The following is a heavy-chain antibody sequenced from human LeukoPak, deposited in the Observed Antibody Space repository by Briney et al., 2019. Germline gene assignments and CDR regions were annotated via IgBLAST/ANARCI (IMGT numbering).Heavy chain of an antibody. Sequence: GGSLRLSCAASGLTFSNYWMSWVRQAPGKGLEWVANIKEDGNEKYYVDSVKGRFTISRDNAKKLLYLQMNSLRAEDTAVYYCARDRSRFYYWGQGTLVTASS. V-gene: IGHV3-7*01. J-gene: IGHJ4*02. CDR3: ARDRSRFYY. D-gene: IGHD2-2*01. CDR1: GLTFSNYW. CDR2: IKEDGNEK.